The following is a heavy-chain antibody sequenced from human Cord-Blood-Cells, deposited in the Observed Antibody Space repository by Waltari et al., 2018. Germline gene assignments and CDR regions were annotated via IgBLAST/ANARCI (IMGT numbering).Heavy chain of an antibody. CDR2: IYYSGST. J-gene: IGHJ6*02. Sequence: QVQLQESGPGLVKPSETLPLTCPVPGGSISSTYWSWIRQPPGKGQEWIGFIYYSGSTNYNPSLKSRVPISVDTSKNQFSLKLSSVTAADTAVYYCARLSYYDSSDLGTYYYYGMDVWGQGTTVTVSS. D-gene: IGHD3-22*01. CDR1: GGSISSTY. CDR3: ARLSYYDSSDLGTYYYYGMDV. V-gene: IGHV4-59*08.